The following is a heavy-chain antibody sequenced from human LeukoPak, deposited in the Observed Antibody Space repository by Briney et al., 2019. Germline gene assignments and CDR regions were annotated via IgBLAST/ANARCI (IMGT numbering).Heavy chain of an antibody. J-gene: IGHJ4*02. V-gene: IGHV1-46*01. CDR3: ARDGDYDILTGTYYFDY. CDR2: INPSGGST. CDR1: GYTFTSYY. D-gene: IGHD3-9*01. Sequence: GASVKVSCKASGYTFTSYYMHWVRQAPGQGLEWMGIINPSGGSTSYAQKFQSRVTMTRDTSTSTVYMELSSLRSEDTAVYYCARDGDYDILTGTYYFDYWGQGTLVTVSS.